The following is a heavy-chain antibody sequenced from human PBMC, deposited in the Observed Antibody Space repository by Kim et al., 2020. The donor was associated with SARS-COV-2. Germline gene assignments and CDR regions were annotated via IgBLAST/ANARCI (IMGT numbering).Heavy chain of an antibody. CDR1: GYTFTSYA. J-gene: IGHJ6*02. CDR2: INAGNGNT. D-gene: IGHD3-10*01. V-gene: IGHV1-3*01. CDR3: ARPGVAYYYGSGSGDDYYGMDV. Sequence: ASVKVSCKASGYTFTSYAMHWVRQAPGQRLEWMGWINAGNGNTKYSQKFQGRVTITRDTSASTAYMELSSLRSEDTAVYYCARPGVAYYYGSGSGDDYYGMDVWGQGTTVTVSS.